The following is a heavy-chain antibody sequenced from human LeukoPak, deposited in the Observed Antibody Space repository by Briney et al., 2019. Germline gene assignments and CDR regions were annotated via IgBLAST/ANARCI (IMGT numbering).Heavy chain of an antibody. CDR3: ARALSGSYSDYFDY. J-gene: IGHJ4*02. Sequence: SETLSLTCTVSGGSISSGGYYWSWIRQHPGKGLEWIGYIYCSGSTYYNPSLKSRVTISVDTSKNQFSLKLSSVTAADTAVYYCARALSGSYSDYFDYWGQGTLVTVSS. CDR1: GGSISSGGYY. V-gene: IGHV4-31*03. CDR2: IYCSGST. D-gene: IGHD1-26*01.